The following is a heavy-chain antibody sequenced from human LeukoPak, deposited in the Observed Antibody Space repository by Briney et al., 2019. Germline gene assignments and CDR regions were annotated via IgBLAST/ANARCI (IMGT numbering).Heavy chain of an antibody. J-gene: IGHJ6*02. Sequence: GGSLRLSCAASGFTFSSYSMSWVRQAPGKGLEWVSSISSSSSYIYYADSVKGRFTISRDNAKNSLYLQMNSLRAEDTAVYYCARDREDDSSGYYYSHYYYYGMDVWGQGTTVTVSS. CDR2: ISSSSSYI. CDR3: ARDREDDSSGYYYSHYYYYGMDV. V-gene: IGHV3-21*01. D-gene: IGHD3-22*01. CDR1: GFTFSSYS.